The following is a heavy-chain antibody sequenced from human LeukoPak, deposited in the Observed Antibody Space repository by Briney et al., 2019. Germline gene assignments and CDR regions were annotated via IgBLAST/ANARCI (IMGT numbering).Heavy chain of an antibody. CDR2: ISTSGDGT. CDR1: GFTFSSHG. V-gene: IGHV3-23*01. CDR3: AKDRDTHTSGWYFYFDH. Sequence: GGSLRLSCAAFGFTFSSHGMSWVRQTPGKGLEWVSSISTSGDGTVYADSVKGRVTISRDNSKNTLYLQMNSLRAEDTAVYSCAKDRDTHTSGWYFYFDHWGQGTLVTVSS. D-gene: IGHD6-13*01. J-gene: IGHJ4*02.